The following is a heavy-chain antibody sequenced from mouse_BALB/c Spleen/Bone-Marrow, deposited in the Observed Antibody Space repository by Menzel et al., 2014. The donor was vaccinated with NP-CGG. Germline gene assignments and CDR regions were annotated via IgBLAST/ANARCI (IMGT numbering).Heavy chain of an antibody. D-gene: IGHD4-1*01. J-gene: IGHJ2*01. Sequence: VQLKESGGGLVQPGGSLKLSCAASGFDFSRHWMSWVRQAPGKGLEWIGEINPDSSMINYTPSLKDKFIISRDNAKNTLYLQMSKVRSEDTALYYCARPGTWGYFDYWGQGTTLTVSS. CDR2: INPDSSMI. V-gene: IGHV4-1*02. CDR3: ARPGTWGYFDY. CDR1: GFDFSRHW.